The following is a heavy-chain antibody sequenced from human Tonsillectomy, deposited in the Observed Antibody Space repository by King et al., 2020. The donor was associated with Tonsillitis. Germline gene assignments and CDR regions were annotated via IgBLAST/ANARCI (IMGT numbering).Heavy chain of an antibody. CDR2: IRSKAYGGTT. CDR1: EFTFGDYA. D-gene: IGHD3-22*01. V-gene: IGHV3-49*04. CDR3: TREVNYYDGSGSPHNWFDP. Sequence: VQLVESGGGLVQPGRSLRLSCTTSEFTFGDYAMSWVRQAPGKGLEWVGFIRSKAYGGTTEYAASVKGRFTISRDDSKSIAYLQMNSLKTEDTAVYYCTREVNYYDGSGSPHNWFDPWGQGTLVTVSS. J-gene: IGHJ5*02.